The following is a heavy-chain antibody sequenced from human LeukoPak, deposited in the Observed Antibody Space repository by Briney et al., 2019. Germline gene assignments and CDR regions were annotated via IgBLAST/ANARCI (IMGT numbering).Heavy chain of an antibody. Sequence: SETLSLTCTVSGGSISSYYWSWIRQPPGKGLEWIGYIYYSGSTNYNPSLKSRVTISVDTSKNQFSLKLSSVTAADTAVYYCASMGSRGYGNFDYWGQGTLVTVSS. CDR3: ASMGSRGYGNFDY. J-gene: IGHJ4*02. CDR1: GGSISSYY. CDR2: IYYSGST. V-gene: IGHV4-59*01. D-gene: IGHD5-12*01.